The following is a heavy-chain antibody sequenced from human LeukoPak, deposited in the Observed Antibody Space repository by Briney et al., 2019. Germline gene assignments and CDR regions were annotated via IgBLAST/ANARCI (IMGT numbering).Heavy chain of an antibody. CDR2: IYHSGST. D-gene: IGHD4-23*01. J-gene: IGHJ3*02. Sequence: SSETLSLTCAVSGGSISSGGYSWSWIRQPPGKGLEWIGYIYHSGSTYYNPSLKSRVTISVDRSKNQFSLKLSSVTAADTAVYYCARDYGGNHAFDIWGQGTMVTVSS. CDR1: GGSISSGGYS. CDR3: ARDYGGNHAFDI. V-gene: IGHV4-30-2*01.